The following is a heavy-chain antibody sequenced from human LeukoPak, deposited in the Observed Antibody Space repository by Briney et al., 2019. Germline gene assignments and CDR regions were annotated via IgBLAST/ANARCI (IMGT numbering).Heavy chain of an antibody. CDR2: IYTSGST. Sequence: PSETLSLTCAVYGGSFSGYYWSWIRQPAGKGLEWIGRIYTSGSTNYNPSLKSRVTMSVDTSKNQFSLKLSSVTAADTAVYYCARGIAGLNYYDSSGYYYINWFDPWGQGTLVTVSS. J-gene: IGHJ5*02. V-gene: IGHV4-59*10. CDR3: ARGIAGLNYYDSSGYYYINWFDP. D-gene: IGHD3-22*01. CDR1: GGSFSGYY.